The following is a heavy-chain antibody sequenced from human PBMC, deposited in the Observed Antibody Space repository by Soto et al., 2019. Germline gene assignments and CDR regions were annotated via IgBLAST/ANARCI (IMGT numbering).Heavy chain of an antibody. Sequence: SETLSLTCTVSGGSISSYYWSWIRQPPGKGLEWIGYIYYSGSTNYNPSLKSRVTISVDTSKNQFSLKLSSATAADTAVYYCARLDVWFDPWGQGTLVTVSS. J-gene: IGHJ5*02. CDR2: IYYSGST. CDR3: ARLDVWFDP. D-gene: IGHD1-1*01. V-gene: IGHV4-59*01. CDR1: GGSISSYY.